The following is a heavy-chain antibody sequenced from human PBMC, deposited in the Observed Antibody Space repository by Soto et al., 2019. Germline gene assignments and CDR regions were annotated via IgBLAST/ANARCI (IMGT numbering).Heavy chain of an antibody. Sequence: SETLSLTCIVSGGSISNYYWSWIRQPPGKGLEWIGYIYYSGSTNYNPSLQSRVTISVDTSKNQFSLKLSSVTAADTAVYYCARAVSPATAPFDYWGQGTLVTAPQ. D-gene: IGHD2-21*02. CDR1: GGSISNYY. CDR2: IYYSGST. CDR3: ARAVSPATAPFDY. J-gene: IGHJ4*02. V-gene: IGHV4-59*01.